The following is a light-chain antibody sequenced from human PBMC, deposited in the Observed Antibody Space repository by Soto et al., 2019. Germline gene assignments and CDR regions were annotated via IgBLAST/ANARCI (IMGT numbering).Light chain of an antibody. CDR3: CAYTTGSPLYV. CDR2: DVT. V-gene: IGLV2-14*01. Sequence: QSVLTQPASVSGSPGQSITISCTGTSSDVGGWNYVSWYQQHPDKAPKLMIYDVTNRPSGVSNRFSGSKSGNTASLTISGLQAEDEADYYCCAYTTGSPLYVFGTGTKVTVL. CDR1: SSDVGGWNY. J-gene: IGLJ1*01.